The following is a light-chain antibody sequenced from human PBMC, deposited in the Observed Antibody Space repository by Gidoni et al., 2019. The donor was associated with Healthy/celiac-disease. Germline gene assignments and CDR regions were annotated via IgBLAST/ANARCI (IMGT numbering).Light chain of an antibody. Sequence: DIQMTQSPSSLSAAVGDRVTITCRASQSISSHLNWYQQKPGKAPKLLIYAASSLQSGVPSMFSGSGSGTDFTLTISSLQPEDFATYYCQQSYSTPRITFGQGTRLEIK. J-gene: IGKJ5*01. CDR3: QQSYSTPRIT. CDR1: QSISSH. CDR2: AAS. V-gene: IGKV1-39*01.